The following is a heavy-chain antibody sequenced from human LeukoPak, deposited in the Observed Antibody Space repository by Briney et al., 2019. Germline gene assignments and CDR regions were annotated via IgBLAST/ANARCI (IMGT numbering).Heavy chain of an antibody. J-gene: IGHJ4*02. Sequence: GGSLRLSCAASGFTFSTYWMHWVRQSPGKGLVWVSRINMDGTTISYAGSVEGRFTISRDNSKNTLYLQMNSLRAEDTAVYYCAKDLRYYYDSSGYYWVPDYWGQGTLVTVSS. V-gene: IGHV3-74*01. CDR1: GFTFSTYW. CDR3: AKDLRYYYDSSGYYWVPDY. D-gene: IGHD3-22*01. CDR2: INMDGTTI.